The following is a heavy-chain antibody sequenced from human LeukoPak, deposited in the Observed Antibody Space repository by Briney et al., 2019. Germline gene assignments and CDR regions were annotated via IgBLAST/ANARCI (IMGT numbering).Heavy chain of an antibody. CDR3: ATAISSGWYGGIDY. CDR2: INPNSGGT. J-gene: IGHJ4*02. D-gene: IGHD6-19*01. V-gene: IGHV1-2*04. Sequence: ASVKVSCKASGYTFTGYYMHWVRQAPGQGLEWMGWINPNSGGTNYAQKFQGWVTMTRDTSISTAYMELSRLRSDDTAVYYCATAISSGWYGGIDYWGQGTLVTVSS. CDR1: GYTFTGYY.